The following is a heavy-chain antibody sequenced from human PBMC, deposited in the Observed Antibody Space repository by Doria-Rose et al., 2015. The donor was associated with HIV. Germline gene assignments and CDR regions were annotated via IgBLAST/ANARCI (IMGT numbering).Heavy chain of an antibody. Sequence: QVQLQESGPGLVKPAETLSLTCTVSGGSISSYYWNWIRQPPGEGLEWIGYIYGGGSPPYNSSLKSRVTISIDTPKNQFSLKLSSVTAADTAVYYCARFRPSRGIYYSLDVWGKGTTVTVSS. V-gene: IGHV4-4*09. J-gene: IGHJ6*03. D-gene: IGHD3-10*01. CDR2: IYGGGSP. CDR1: GGSISSYY. CDR3: ARFRPSRGIYYSLDV.